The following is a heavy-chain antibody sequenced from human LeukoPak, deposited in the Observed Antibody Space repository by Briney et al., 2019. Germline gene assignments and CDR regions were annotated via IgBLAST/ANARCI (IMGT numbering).Heavy chain of an antibody. CDR3: ARGHRVLLWFGELFDY. CDR2: IKQDGSEK. Sequence: GGSLRLSCAASGFTFSSYWMSWVRQAPGKGLEWVANIKQDGSEKYYVDSVKGRLTISRDNAKNSLYLQMNSLRAEDTAVYYCARGHRVLLWFGELFDYWGQGTLVTVSS. J-gene: IGHJ4*02. V-gene: IGHV3-7*05. D-gene: IGHD3-10*01. CDR1: GFTFSSYW.